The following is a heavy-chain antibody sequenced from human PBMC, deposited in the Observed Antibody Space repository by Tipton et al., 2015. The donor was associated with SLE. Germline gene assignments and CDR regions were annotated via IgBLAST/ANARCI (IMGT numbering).Heavy chain of an antibody. V-gene: IGHV4-31*03. CDR1: GGSISSGGYY. D-gene: IGHD3-3*01. CDR3: AREEENDFWSGGDAFDI. Sequence: TLSLTCTVSGGSISSGGYYWSWIRQHPGKGLEWIGYIYYSGSTYSNPSLKSRVTISVDTSKNQFSLKLSSVTAADTAVYYCAREEENDFWSGGDAFDIWGQGIMVTVSS. J-gene: IGHJ3*02. CDR2: IYYSGST.